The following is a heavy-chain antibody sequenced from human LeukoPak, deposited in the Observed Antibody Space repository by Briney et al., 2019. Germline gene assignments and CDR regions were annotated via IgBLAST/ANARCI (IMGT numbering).Heavy chain of an antibody. CDR1: GFPFTTYW. CDR2: IKQDASEK. D-gene: IGHD3-10*01. Sequence: GGSLRLSCAVSGFPFTTYWMSWVRQAPGKGLEWVANIKQDASEKYYVDSVKGRFTISRDNAKNSLYLQMNSLRGEDTAVYYCARDLDSAPSYGLDVWGQGTTVTVS. V-gene: IGHV3-7*01. CDR3: ARDLDSAPSYGLDV. J-gene: IGHJ6*02.